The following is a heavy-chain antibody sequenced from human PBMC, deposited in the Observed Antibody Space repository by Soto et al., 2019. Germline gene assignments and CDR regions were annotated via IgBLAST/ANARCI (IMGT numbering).Heavy chain of an antibody. D-gene: IGHD3-22*01. CDR3: AIRYDSSGYYRAEYFQH. CDR1: GFTFSSYS. J-gene: IGHJ1*01. Sequence: GGSLRLSCAASGFTFSSYSMNWVRQAPGKGLEWVSYISSSSSTIYYADSVKGRFTISRDNAKNSLYLQMNSLRDEDTVVYYCAIRYDSSGYYRAEYFQHWGQGTLVTVSS. V-gene: IGHV3-48*02. CDR2: ISSSSSTI.